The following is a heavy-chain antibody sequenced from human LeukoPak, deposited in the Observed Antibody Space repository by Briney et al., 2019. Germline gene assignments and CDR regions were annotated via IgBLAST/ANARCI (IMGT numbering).Heavy chain of an antibody. J-gene: IGHJ4*02. V-gene: IGHV3-74*01. Sequence: PGGSLRLSCAASGFTFSSYWMPWVRQAPGKGLVWVSRINTDGSTTSYADSVKGRFTISRDNAKNTLYLQMNSLRAEDTAVYYCAIGARIAAAPSPIDYWGQGTLVPVSS. D-gene: IGHD6-13*01. CDR3: AIGARIAAAPSPIDY. CDR2: INTDGSTT. CDR1: GFTFSSYW.